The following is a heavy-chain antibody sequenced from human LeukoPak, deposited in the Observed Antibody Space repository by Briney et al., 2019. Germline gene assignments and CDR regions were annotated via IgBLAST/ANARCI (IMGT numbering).Heavy chain of an antibody. V-gene: IGHV3-74*01. J-gene: IGHJ4*02. CDR3: ARRYMATSAEDFDY. Sequence: PGGSLRLSCAASGFTFSNYWMHWVRQAPGKGLVWVSRINSDGINTSYADSVKGRFTISRDNAKNSLYLQMNSLRAEDAAVYYCARRYMATSAEDFDYWGQGTLVTVSS. CDR2: INSDGINT. D-gene: IGHD5-24*01. CDR1: GFTFSNYW.